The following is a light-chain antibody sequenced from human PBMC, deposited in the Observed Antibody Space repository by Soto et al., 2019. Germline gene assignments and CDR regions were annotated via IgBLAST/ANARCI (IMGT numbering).Light chain of an antibody. Sequence: QSVLTQPASVSGSPGQSITISCTGTSSDVGGYNYVSRYQQHPGKAPKLMIYAVTDRPSGVSSRFSGSKSGNTASLTISGLQAEDEADYYCSSYTSSSTLFGTGTKVTV. V-gene: IGLV2-14*01. CDR1: SSDVGGYNY. J-gene: IGLJ1*01. CDR3: SSYTSSSTL. CDR2: AVT.